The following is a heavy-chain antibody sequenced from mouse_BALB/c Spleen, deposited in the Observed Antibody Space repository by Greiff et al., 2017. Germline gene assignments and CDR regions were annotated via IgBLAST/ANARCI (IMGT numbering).Heavy chain of an antibody. CDR1: GFTFSSFG. Sequence: EVMLVESGGGLVQPGGSRTLSCAASGFTFSSFGMHWVRQAPEKGLEWVAYISSGSSTIYYADTVKGRFTISRDNPKNTLFLHMTSLRSDDTAMYYCASNCAFDYWGQGTTLTVSS. CDR3: ASNCAFDY. J-gene: IGHJ2*01. D-gene: IGHD4-1*01. V-gene: IGHV5-17*02. CDR2: ISSGSSTI.